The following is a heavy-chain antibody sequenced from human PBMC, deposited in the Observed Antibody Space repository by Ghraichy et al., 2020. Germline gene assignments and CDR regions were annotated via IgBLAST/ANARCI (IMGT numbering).Heavy chain of an antibody. D-gene: IGHD1-1*01. CDR2: IKQDGSET. J-gene: IGHJ4*02. Sequence: GGSLRLSCAASGFTFRSYWMSWVRQAPGKGLEYVANIKQDGSETHYMVSVKGRFTISRDNAKNSLYLQMNSLRAEDTAVYYCTRDQQNWNDYYFDYWGQGTLVTVSS. V-gene: IGHV3-7*01. CDR3: TRDQQNWNDYYFDY. CDR1: GFTFRSYW.